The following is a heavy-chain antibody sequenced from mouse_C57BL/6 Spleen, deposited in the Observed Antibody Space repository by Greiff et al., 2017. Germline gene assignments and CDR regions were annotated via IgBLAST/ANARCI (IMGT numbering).Heavy chain of an antibody. CDR2: IDPETGGT. CDR3: TRKGYDDDDAMDY. V-gene: IGHV1-15*01. CDR1: GYTFTDYE. J-gene: IGHJ4*01. Sequence: QVQLQQSGAELVRPGASVTLSCKASGYTFTDYEMHWVQQTPVHGLEWIGAIDPETGGTASNHKFKGKAILTADKSSSTAYMELRSLTSEDSAVYYCTRKGYDDDDAMDYWGQGTSVTVSS. D-gene: IGHD2-4*01.